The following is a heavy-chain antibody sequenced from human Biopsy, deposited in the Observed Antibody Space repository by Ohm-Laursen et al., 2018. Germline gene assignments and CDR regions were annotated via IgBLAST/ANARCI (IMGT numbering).Heavy chain of an antibody. CDR1: GFTFSSYW. V-gene: IGHV3-74*01. D-gene: IGHD1-20*01. Sequence: SLRLSCTAAGFTFSSYWMHWVRQVPGKGLVWVSRIKTDGSVITYADSVKGRFTTSRDNAKNRLYLQMNSLRAEDSALYYCARDLSGKDDYWGQGTLVTVSS. J-gene: IGHJ4*02. CDR2: IKTDGSVI. CDR3: ARDLSGKDDY.